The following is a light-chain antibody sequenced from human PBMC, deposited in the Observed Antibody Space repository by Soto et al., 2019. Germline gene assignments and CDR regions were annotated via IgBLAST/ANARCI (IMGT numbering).Light chain of an antibody. J-gene: IGKJ1*01. CDR1: QSINAW. CDR3: QQYHRYST. Sequence: DIHMTQAPSTLSSWVGDIVTITCRASQSINAWLAWYQQKPGKAPKLLIYDVSTLASGVPSRFSGSASGTEFTLTISNLESDDFASYYCQQYHRYSTFGQGTKVDIK. CDR2: DVS. V-gene: IGKV1-5*01.